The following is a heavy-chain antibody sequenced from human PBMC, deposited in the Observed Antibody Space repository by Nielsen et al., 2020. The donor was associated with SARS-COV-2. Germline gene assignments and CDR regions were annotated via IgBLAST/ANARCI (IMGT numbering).Heavy chain of an antibody. CDR2: TYYSGST. J-gene: IGHJ5*02. D-gene: IGHD6-19*01. Sequence: SETLSLTCTVSGGSIGSGGYFWTWIRQQPGKGLEWIGYTYYSGSTYYNPSLKARSSISPHTSENQFSLNLSSVTAADTAVYYCARGRGIAVAGTGVLTFDPWGHGILVTVSS. V-gene: IGHV4-31*03. CDR1: GGSIGSGGYF. CDR3: ARGRGIAVAGTGVLTFDP.